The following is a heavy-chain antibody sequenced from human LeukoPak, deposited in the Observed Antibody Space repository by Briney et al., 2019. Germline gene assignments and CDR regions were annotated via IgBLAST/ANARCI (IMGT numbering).Heavy chain of an antibody. CDR1: GFTFSDYY. D-gene: IGHD3-16*02. Sequence: GGSLRLSCAASGFTFSDYYMSWIRQAPGKGLEWVSYISSSGSTIYYADSVKGRFTISRDNAKNSLYLQMNSLRAEDTAVYYCARDRNDYVWGSYRHNYYYYGMDVWGQGTTVTASS. J-gene: IGHJ6*02. CDR3: ARDRNDYVWGSYRHNYYYYGMDV. V-gene: IGHV3-11*01. CDR2: ISSSGSTI.